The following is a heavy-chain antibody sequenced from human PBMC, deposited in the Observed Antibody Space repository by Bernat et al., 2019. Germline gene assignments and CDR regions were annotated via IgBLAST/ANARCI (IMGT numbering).Heavy chain of an antibody. CDR2: ISYDGSNK. CDR3: AKDDYSGVRGVSIYYYYGMDV. Sequence: QVQLVESGGGVVQPGRSLRLSCAASGFTFSSYGMHWVRQAPGKGLEWVAVISYDGSNKYYADSVKGRFTISRDNSKNTLYLQMNSLRAEDTAVYYCAKDDYSGVRGVSIYYYYGMDVWGQGTTVTVSS. V-gene: IGHV3-30*18. CDR1: GFTFSSYG. J-gene: IGHJ6*02. D-gene: IGHD3-10*01.